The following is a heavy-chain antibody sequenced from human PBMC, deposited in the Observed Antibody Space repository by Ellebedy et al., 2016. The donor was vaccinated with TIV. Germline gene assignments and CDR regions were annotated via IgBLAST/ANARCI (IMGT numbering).Heavy chain of an antibody. J-gene: IGHJ4*02. D-gene: IGHD4-17*01. CDR1: GFTISNNY. CDR2: LHSGGTT. V-gene: IGHV3-53*01. CDR3: ARAPTVTSVFDC. Sequence: GGSLRLSXAVSGFTISNNYISWVRQAPGKGLEWVAILHSGGTTFYADSVKGRFTISRDSSKNTLYLQMNSLRVEDTAVYYCARAPTVTSVFDCWGQGTLVTVSA.